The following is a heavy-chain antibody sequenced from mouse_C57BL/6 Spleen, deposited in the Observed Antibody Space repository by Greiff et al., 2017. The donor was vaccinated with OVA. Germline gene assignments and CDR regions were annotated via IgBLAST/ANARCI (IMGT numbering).Heavy chain of an antibody. Sequence: QVQLQQSGAELVRPGASVTLSCKASGYTFTDYEMHWVKQTPVHGLEWIGAIDPETGGTAYNQKFKGKAILTADKSSSTAYMELRSLTSEDSAVYYCTRWYYGSSSFAYWGQGTLVTVSA. J-gene: IGHJ3*01. D-gene: IGHD1-1*01. CDR2: IDPETGGT. V-gene: IGHV1-15*01. CDR3: TRWYYGSSSFAY. CDR1: GYTFTDYE.